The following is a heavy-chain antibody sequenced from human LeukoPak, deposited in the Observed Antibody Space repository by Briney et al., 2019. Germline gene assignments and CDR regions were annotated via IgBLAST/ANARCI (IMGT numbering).Heavy chain of an antibody. CDR3: ARSYSGYYYYMDV. CDR1: DGSITIYY. V-gene: IGHV4-59*01. J-gene: IGHJ6*03. CDR2: IYYSGST. D-gene: IGHD2-15*01. Sequence: PSETLSLTCTVSDGSITIYYWSWIRQPPGKGLEWIGYIYYSGSTNYNPSLKSRVTISVDTSKNQFSLKLSSVTAADTAVYYCARSYSGYYYYMDVWGKGTTVTISS.